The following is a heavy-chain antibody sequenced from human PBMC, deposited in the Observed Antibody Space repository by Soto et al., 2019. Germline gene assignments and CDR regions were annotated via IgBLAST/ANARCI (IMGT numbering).Heavy chain of an antibody. V-gene: IGHV3-21*01. J-gene: IGHJ5*02. Sequence: EVQLVESGGGLVKPGGSLRLSCAASGFTFSSYSMNWVRQAPGKGLEWVSSISSSSSYIYYADSVKGRFTISRDNAKNSLYLQMNSLRAEDTAVYYCATAYGSGSQDWFDPWGQGTLVTVSS. CDR2: ISSSSSYI. CDR1: GFTFSSYS. D-gene: IGHD3-10*01. CDR3: ATAYGSGSQDWFDP.